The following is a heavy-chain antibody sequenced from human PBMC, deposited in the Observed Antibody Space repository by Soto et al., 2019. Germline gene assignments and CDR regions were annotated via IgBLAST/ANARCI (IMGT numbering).Heavy chain of an antibody. CDR2: ISAYNGNT. Sequence: GASVKVSCKASGYTFTSYGISWVRQAPGQGLEWMGWISAYNGNTNYAQKLQGRVTMTTDTSTSTAYMELRSLRSDDTAVYYCARERTRFEYCSSTSCYSRWFDPWGQGTLVTVSS. CDR1: GYTFTSYG. V-gene: IGHV1-18*01. D-gene: IGHD2-2*01. CDR3: ARERTRFEYCSSTSCYSRWFDP. J-gene: IGHJ5*02.